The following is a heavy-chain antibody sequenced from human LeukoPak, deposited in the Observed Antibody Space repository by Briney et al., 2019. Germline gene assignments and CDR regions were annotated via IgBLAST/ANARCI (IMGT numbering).Heavy chain of an antibody. CDR3: ARGPYSYDSSGAFDI. J-gene: IGHJ3*02. CDR1: GYSISTGYY. Sequence: SETLSLTCTVSGYSISTGYYWDWIRQPAGKGLEWIGRISSSGSTNYNPSLKSRVTISVDTSKNQFSLKLSPVTAADTAVYFCARGPYSYDSSGAFDIWGQGTMVTVSS. D-gene: IGHD3-22*01. CDR2: ISSSGST. V-gene: IGHV4-38-2*02.